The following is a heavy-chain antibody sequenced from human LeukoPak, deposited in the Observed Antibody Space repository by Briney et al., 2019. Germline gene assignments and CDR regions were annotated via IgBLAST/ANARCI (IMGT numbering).Heavy chain of an antibody. CDR3: ARGVYYGAGDY. Sequence: LPGGSLRLSCAASGFTFSSYGMNWVRQAPGKGLEWVSYISSSGSTIYYADSVKGRFTISRDNAKNSLYLQMNSLRAEDTAVYYYARGVYYGAGDYWGQGTLVTVSS. CDR1: GFTFSSYG. J-gene: IGHJ4*02. D-gene: IGHD4/OR15-4a*01. V-gene: IGHV3-48*03. CDR2: ISSSGSTI.